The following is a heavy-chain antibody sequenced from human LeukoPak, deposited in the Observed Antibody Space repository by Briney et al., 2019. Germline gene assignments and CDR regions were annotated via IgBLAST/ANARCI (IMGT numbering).Heavy chain of an antibody. Sequence: ASVKVSCKASGYTFTGYYMHWVRQPPGQGLEWVGWINPNSGGTNYAERVKGRVTMTRDTSISTAYMELSRLRSDDTAVYYCARDLRYSSGWSASGMDVWGKGTTVTISS. V-gene: IGHV1-2*02. CDR2: INPNSGGT. D-gene: IGHD6-19*01. J-gene: IGHJ6*03. CDR1: GYTFTGYY. CDR3: ARDLRYSSGWSASGMDV.